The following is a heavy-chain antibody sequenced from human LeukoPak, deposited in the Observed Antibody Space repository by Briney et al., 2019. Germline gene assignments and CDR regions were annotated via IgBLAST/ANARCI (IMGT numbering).Heavy chain of an antibody. V-gene: IGHV3-21*01. CDR2: ISGSSSYI. D-gene: IGHD3-16*01. J-gene: IGHJ5*02. Sequence: PGGSLRLSCAASVFTFSAFSMNWVRQAPGKGLEGVSSISGSSSYIYYADSVKGRFTISRDNAKNLVYLQMNSLRAEDTAVYYCARGWGRSWDENWSDAWGQGIRVTASS. CDR3: ARGWGRSWDENWSDA. CDR1: VFTFSAFS.